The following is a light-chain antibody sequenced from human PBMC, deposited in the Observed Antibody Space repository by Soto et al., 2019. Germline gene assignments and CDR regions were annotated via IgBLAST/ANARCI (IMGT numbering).Light chain of an antibody. J-gene: IGKJ3*01. CDR1: QGISNY. CDR2: AAS. Sequence: DIEMTQSPSSLSASVGERVTLTCRASQGISNYFAWYQQKPAKVPTLLLYAASTLQSGVPSRFSGSGSGTDFTLTISSLQPEDVAAYYCQKYNSSPLTFGSGTKVDIK. CDR3: QKYNSSPLT. V-gene: IGKV1-27*01.